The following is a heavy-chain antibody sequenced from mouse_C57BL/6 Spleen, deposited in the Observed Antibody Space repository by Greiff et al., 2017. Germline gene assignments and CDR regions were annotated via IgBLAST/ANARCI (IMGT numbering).Heavy chain of an antibody. D-gene: IGHD4-1*01. CDR1: GFTFSSYA. Sequence: EVKLQESGGGLVKPGGSLKLSCAASGFTFSSYAMSWVRQTPEKRLEWVATISDGGSYTYYPDNVKGRFTISRDNAKNNLYLQMSHLKSEDTAMYYCARVKTGLYYFDYWGQGTTLTVSS. J-gene: IGHJ2*01. CDR3: ARVKTGLYYFDY. CDR2: ISDGGSYT. V-gene: IGHV5-4*03.